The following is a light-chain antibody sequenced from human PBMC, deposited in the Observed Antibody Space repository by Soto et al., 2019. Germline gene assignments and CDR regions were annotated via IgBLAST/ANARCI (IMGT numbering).Light chain of an antibody. CDR3: QQYNSSWT. J-gene: IGKJ1*01. CDR2: KAS. V-gene: IGKV1-5*03. CDR1: QSISSR. Sequence: DIQMTQSPSTLSASVGDRVTITCRASQSISSRLAWYQQKPGKAPKLLIYKASSLESGVPSRFSGSGSGTEFTLTISSLQPDDFATYYCQQYNSSWTFGQGTKVEIK.